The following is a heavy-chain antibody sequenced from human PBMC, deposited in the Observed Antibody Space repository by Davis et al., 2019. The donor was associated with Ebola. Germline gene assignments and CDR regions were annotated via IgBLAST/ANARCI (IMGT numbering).Heavy chain of an antibody. CDR1: GYTFTGYY. D-gene: IGHD2-2*01. V-gene: IGHV1-2*04. CDR2: INPNSDGT. Sequence: AASVKVSCKASGYTFTGYYMHWVRQAPGQGLEWMGWINPNSDGTNYAQKFQGWVTMTRDTSISTAYMELRSLRSDDTAVYYCARDRIVVVPAYDYWGQGTLVTVSS. CDR3: ARDRIVVVPAYDY. J-gene: IGHJ4*02.